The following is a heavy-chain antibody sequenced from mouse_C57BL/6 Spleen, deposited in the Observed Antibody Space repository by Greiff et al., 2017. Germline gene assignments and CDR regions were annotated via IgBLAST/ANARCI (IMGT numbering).Heavy chain of an antibody. CDR3: ARGAGLRRGDYYAMDY. Sequence: QVQLKQSGAELVRPGTSVKMSCKASGYTFTNYWIGWAKQRPGHGLEWIGDIYPGGGYTNYNEKFKGKATLTADKSSSTAYMQFSSLTSEDSAIYYGARGAGLRRGDYYAMDYWGQGTSVTVSS. CDR2: IYPGGGYT. D-gene: IGHD2-4*01. CDR1: GYTFTNYW. V-gene: IGHV1-63*01. J-gene: IGHJ4*01.